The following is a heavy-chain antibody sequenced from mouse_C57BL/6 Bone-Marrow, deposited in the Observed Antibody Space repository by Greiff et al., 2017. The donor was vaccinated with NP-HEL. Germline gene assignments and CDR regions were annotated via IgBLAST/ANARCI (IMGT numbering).Heavy chain of an antibody. J-gene: IGHJ3*01. CDR2: IDPSDSET. Sequence: QVQLQQPGAELVRPGSSVKLSCKASGYTFTSYWLHWVKQRPIQGLEWIGNIDPSDSETHYNQNFKDKATLTVDKSSSTAYLQLSSLTSEDAAVCYCAREGFAYWGPGTLVTVSA. CDR1: GYTFTSYW. V-gene: IGHV1-52*01. CDR3: AREGFAY.